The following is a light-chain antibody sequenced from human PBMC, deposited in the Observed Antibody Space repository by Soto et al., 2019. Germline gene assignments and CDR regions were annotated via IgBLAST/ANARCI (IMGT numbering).Light chain of an antibody. CDR2: DVS. Sequence: QSALTQPASVSGSPGLSIAISCTGTSRDVGGYNSVSWYQQQPGKVPKLMIYDVSNRPSGVSNRFSGSKSGNTASLTISGLPAEDEGDYYCSSDTTGGSYVFGTGTKLTVL. V-gene: IGLV2-14*01. CDR3: SSDTTGGSYV. J-gene: IGLJ1*01. CDR1: SRDVGGYNS.